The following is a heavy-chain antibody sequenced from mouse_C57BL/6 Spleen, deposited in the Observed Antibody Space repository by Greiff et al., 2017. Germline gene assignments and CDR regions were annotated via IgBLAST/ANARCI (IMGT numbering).Heavy chain of an antibody. J-gene: IGHJ1*03. CDR2: INPNNGGT. Sequence: EVQLQQSGPELVKPGASVKIPCKASGYTFTDYNMDWVKQSHGKSLEWIGDINPNNGGTIYNQKFKGKATLTVDQSSSTAYMELHSLTSEDTAVYYYARHYYGSGYDRYFDVWGTGTTVTVSS. V-gene: IGHV1-18*01. D-gene: IGHD1-1*01. CDR3: ARHYYGSGYDRYFDV. CDR1: GYTFTDYN.